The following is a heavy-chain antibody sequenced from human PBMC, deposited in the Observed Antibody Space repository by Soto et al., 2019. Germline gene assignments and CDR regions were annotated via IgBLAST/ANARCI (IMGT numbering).Heavy chain of an antibody. D-gene: IGHD7-27*01. CDR3: ARHRPLTGDLRIDY. J-gene: IGHJ4*02. CDR1: GGSISSYY. CDR2: IYYSGST. V-gene: IGHV4-59*08. Sequence: SETLSLTCTVSGGSISSYYWSWIRQPPGKGLEWIGYIYYSGSTNYNPSLKSRVTISVDMSKNQFSLKLSSVTAADTAVYYCARHRPLTGDLRIDYWGQGTLVTVSS.